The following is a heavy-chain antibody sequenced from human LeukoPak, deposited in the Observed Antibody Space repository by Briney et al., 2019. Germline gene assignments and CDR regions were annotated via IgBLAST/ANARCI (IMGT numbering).Heavy chain of an antibody. V-gene: IGHV3-74*01. CDR1: RFTFSSYS. CDR2: INSDGSST. Sequence: GGSLRLSCAASRFTFSSYSMNWVRQAPGKGLVWVSRINSDGSSTSYADSVKGRFTISRDNAKNTLYLQMNSLRAEDTAVYYCARGYTAMVPYYYYYMDVWGKGTTVTVSS. CDR3: ARGYTAMVPYYYYYMDV. J-gene: IGHJ6*03. D-gene: IGHD5-18*01.